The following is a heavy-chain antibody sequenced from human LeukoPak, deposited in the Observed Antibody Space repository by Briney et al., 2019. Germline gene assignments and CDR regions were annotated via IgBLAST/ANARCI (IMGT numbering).Heavy chain of an antibody. CDR3: AREGTYDILTGYSTSFDSFDI. J-gene: IGHJ3*02. CDR1: GGSISSSSYY. D-gene: IGHD3-9*01. Sequence: SETLSLTCTVSGGSISSSSYYWGWIRQPPGKGLEWIGSIYYSGSTYYNPSLKSRVTISVDPSKNQFSLKVISVTAADAAVYYCAREGTYDILTGYSTSFDSFDIWGQGKMVTVSS. V-gene: IGHV4-39*07. CDR2: IYYSGST.